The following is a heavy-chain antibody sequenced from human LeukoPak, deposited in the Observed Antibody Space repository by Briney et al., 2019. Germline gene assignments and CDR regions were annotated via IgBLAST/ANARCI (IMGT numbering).Heavy chain of an antibody. CDR1: GGSVSSSSCF. V-gene: IGHV4-39*02. J-gene: IGHJ3*02. CDR2: IDYSGST. CDR3: ARDSSSWGLSVNDAFDI. Sequence: PSETLSLTCTVSGGSVSSSSCFWGWIRQPPGKGLEWIGNIDYSGSTSYSPSLRSRVAISVDTSKNQFSLRLTSVTAADTAMYYCARDSSSWGLSVNDAFDIWGQGTMVTVSS. D-gene: IGHD6-13*01.